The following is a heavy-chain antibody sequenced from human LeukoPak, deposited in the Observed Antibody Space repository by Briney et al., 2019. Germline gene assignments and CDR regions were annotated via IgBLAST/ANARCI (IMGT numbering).Heavy chain of an antibody. CDR2: IYYSGST. Sequence: SETLSLTCTVSGGSISSYYWSWIRQPPGKGLEWIGYIYYSGSTNYNPSLKSRVTISVDTSKNQFSLKLSSVTAADTAVYYCARSPYCRGGSCYSAGFDYWGQGTLVTVSS. CDR3: ARSPYCRGGSCYSAGFDY. D-gene: IGHD2-15*01. J-gene: IGHJ4*02. V-gene: IGHV4-59*08. CDR1: GGSISSYY.